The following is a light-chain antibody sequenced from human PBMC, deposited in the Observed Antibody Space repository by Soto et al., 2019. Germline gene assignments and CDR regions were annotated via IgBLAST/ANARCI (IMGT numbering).Light chain of an antibody. CDR2: EGT. V-gene: IGLV2-23*01. CDR3: CSYASSSSYV. CDR1: TSEVGGYNL. J-gene: IGLJ1*01. Sequence: QSALTQPASVSGSPGQSITISCSGTTSEVGGYNLVSWYQQHTAKAPKLLIYEGTQRPSGVSSRFSGSKSGNTASLTISGLQAEDEADYHCCSYASSSSYVFGTGTKVT.